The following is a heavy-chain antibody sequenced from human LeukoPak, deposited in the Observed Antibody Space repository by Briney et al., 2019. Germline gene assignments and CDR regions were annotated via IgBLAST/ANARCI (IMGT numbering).Heavy chain of an antibody. CDR3: ARDGGAAADPFDY. CDR1: GFTFSDYY. J-gene: IGHJ4*02. CDR2: ISKDGSEK. Sequence: PGGSLRLSCAASGFTFSDYYMSWVRQAPGKGLEWVAVISKDGSEKYYPDSVKGRFTLSRDNSKTTVYLQMNSLRVDDTAVYYCARDGGAAADPFDYWGQGSLVTVSS. D-gene: IGHD6-13*01. V-gene: IGHV3-30-3*01.